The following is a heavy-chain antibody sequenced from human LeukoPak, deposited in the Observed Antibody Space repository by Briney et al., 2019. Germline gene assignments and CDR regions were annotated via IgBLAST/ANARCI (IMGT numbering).Heavy chain of an antibody. V-gene: IGHV4-30-2*01. CDR1: GGSISSGGYY. CDR3: ARDCSTSCENGVDY. CDR2: IYHSGST. J-gene: IGHJ4*02. D-gene: IGHD2-2*01. Sequence: SETLSLTCTVSGGSISSGGYYWSWIRQPPGKGLEWIGYIYHSGSTYYNPSLKSRVTISVDRSKNQFSLKLSSVTAADTAVYYCARDCSTSCENGVDYWGQGTLVTVSS.